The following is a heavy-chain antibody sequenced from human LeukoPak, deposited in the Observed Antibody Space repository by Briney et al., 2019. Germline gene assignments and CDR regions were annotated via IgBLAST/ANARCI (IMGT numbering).Heavy chain of an antibody. Sequence: PGGSLRLSCAASGFTFSSYSMNWVRQAPGKGLEWVSSISSSSSYIYYADSVKGRFTISRDNAKNSLYLQMNSLRAEDTAVYYCARDRGVRGGAVNWFDPWGQGTPVTVSS. J-gene: IGHJ5*02. D-gene: IGHD3-10*01. CDR2: ISSSSSYI. V-gene: IGHV3-21*01. CDR1: GFTFSSYS. CDR3: ARDRGVRGGAVNWFDP.